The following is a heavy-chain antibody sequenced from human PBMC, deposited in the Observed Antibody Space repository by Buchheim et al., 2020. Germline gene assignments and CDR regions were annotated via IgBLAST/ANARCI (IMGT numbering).Heavy chain of an antibody. Sequence: EVFLVESGGHLVQPGGSLKLSCAASGFPFGGYEMNWVRQAPGKGLEWVANIRQDGSEKYHVDSVKGRFIISRDNDFNSLYLQMKSLRAEDTAVYYCARGSGVRRSYSDLPPSSYFDYWGQGSL. V-gene: IGHV3-7*01. J-gene: IGHJ4*02. D-gene: IGHD6-6*01. CDR1: GFPFGGYE. CDR2: IRQDGSEK. CDR3: ARGSGVRRSYSDLPPSSYFDY.